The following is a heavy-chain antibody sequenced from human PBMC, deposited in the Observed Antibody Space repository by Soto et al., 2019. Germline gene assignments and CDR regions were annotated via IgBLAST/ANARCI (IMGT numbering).Heavy chain of an antibody. D-gene: IGHD6-13*01. CDR3: ARDGPLPAAGNNWFDP. Sequence: QVHLVESGGGVVQPGRSLRLSCAASGFSLTTYTMHWVRQSPGKGPEWLAFISSDGSNQYYADSVKDRFTSYRDDSKNALSLQVDSLTPEDTAVYYCARDGPLPAAGNNWFDPWGQGTLVTVSS. V-gene: IGHV3-30-3*01. CDR2: ISSDGSNQ. J-gene: IGHJ5*02. CDR1: GFSLTTYT.